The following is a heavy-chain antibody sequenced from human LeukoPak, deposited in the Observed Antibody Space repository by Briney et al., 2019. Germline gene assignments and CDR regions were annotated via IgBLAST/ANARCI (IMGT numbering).Heavy chain of an antibody. Sequence: GGSLRLSCAASGFDFSGFYVHCVRQASGRGLEWVGLIRNKPNSYTTVYAASVKGRFTISRDDSKNTAYLQMNSLKAEDTAVYYCTRQECSGGSCSYVDFWGQGTLVTVSS. D-gene: IGHD2-15*01. CDR2: IRNKPNSYTT. CDR1: GFDFSGFY. CDR3: TRQECSGGSCSYVDF. V-gene: IGHV3-73*01. J-gene: IGHJ4*02.